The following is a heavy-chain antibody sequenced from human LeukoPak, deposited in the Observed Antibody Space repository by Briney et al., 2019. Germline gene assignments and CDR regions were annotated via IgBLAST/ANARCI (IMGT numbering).Heavy chain of an antibody. D-gene: IGHD3-22*01. Sequence: GGSLRLSCAASGFTFSSYSMNWVRQAPGKGLEWVSSISSSSIYIYYADSVKGRFTISRDNAKNSLYLQMNSLRAEDTAVYYCARGPLWYYDSSGYYREPNWFDPWGQGTLVTVSS. J-gene: IGHJ5*02. CDR1: GFTFSSYS. V-gene: IGHV3-21*01. CDR3: ARGPLWYYDSSGYYREPNWFDP. CDR2: ISSSSIYI.